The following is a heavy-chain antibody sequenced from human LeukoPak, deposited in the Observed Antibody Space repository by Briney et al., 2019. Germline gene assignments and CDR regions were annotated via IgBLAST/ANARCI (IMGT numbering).Heavy chain of an antibody. CDR2: IYHSGST. Sequence: SQTLSLTCAVSGGSISSGGYSWSWIRQPPGKGLEWIGYIYHSGSTHYNPSLKSRVTISVDRSKNQFSLKLSSVTAADTAVYYCARATPDTAMDYYFDYWGQGTLVTVSS. D-gene: IGHD5-18*01. V-gene: IGHV4-30-2*01. CDR3: ARATPDTAMDYYFDY. CDR1: GGSISSGGYS. J-gene: IGHJ4*02.